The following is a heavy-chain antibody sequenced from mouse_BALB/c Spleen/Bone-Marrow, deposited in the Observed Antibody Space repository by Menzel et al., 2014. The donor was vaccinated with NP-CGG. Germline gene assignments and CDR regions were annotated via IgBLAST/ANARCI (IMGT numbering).Heavy chain of an antibody. J-gene: IGHJ3*01. D-gene: IGHD2-4*01. CDR1: GYSITRDYA. CDR3: ARSSSYDYDVGIAY. Sequence: EVQRVESGPGLVKPSQSLSLTCIVTGYSITRDYAWNWIRQFPGNKLEWIGYISYSGSTTYNPSLESRISITRDTSKNQFFLQLNSVTTEDTATYYCARSSSYDYDVGIAYWGQGTLVTVSA. CDR2: ISYSGST. V-gene: IGHV3-2*02.